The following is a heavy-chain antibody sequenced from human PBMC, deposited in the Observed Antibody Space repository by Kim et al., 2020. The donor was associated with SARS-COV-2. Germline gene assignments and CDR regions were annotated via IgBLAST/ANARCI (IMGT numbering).Heavy chain of an antibody. Sequence: SETLSLTCTVSGGSISSSSYYWGWIRQPPGKELEWIGSIYYSGSTYYNPSLKSRVTISVDTSKNQFSLKLSSVTAADTAVYYCARQGPDSSGWYPRSYYYYGMDVWGQGTTVTVSS. V-gene: IGHV4-39*01. CDR1: GGSISSSSYY. CDR2: IYYSGST. CDR3: ARQGPDSSGWYPRSYYYYGMDV. D-gene: IGHD6-19*01. J-gene: IGHJ6*02.